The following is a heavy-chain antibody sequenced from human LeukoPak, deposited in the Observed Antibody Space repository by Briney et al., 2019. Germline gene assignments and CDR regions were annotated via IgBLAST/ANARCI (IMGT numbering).Heavy chain of an antibody. D-gene: IGHD4-11*01. Sequence: SETLSLTCSVSGGTIHSYYWSWIRQPPGKALEFIGYIYTGGSTNYNPSLKRRVAISVDTSKNQFSLRLNSVTAADTAVHYCARRSNYFDYWGQGTLVTVSS. CDR2: IYTGGST. CDR1: GGTIHSYY. V-gene: IGHV4-4*09. CDR3: ARRSNYFDY. J-gene: IGHJ4*02.